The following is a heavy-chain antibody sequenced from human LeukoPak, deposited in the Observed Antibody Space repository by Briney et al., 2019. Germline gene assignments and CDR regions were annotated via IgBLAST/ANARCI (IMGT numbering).Heavy chain of an antibody. D-gene: IGHD5-12*01. Sequence: SVKVSCKASGGTFSSYAISWVRQAPGQGLEWMGGIIPIFGTANYAQKFQGRVTITAHKSTSTAYMELSSLRSEDTAVYYCARVSYSGYDSLGGYFDYWGQGTLVTVSS. J-gene: IGHJ4*02. CDR1: GGTFSSYA. V-gene: IGHV1-69*06. CDR2: IIPIFGTA. CDR3: ARVSYSGYDSLGGYFDY.